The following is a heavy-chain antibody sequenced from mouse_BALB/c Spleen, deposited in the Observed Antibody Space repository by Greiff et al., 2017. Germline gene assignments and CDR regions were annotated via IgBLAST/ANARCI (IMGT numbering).Heavy chain of an antibody. Sequence: QVHVKQSGAELVRPGASVKLSCTASGYTFPSYWLQWVKQRPGQGLEWIGSIYPGDCDTRYTQKFTGKATLTADTSSSTAYMKLSSLASEDSAVYYCARGIITTATGFAYWGQGTLVTVSA. J-gene: IGHJ3*01. CDR3: ARGIITTATGFAY. CDR1: GYTFPSYW. CDR2: IYPGDCDT. V-gene: IGHV1-87*01. D-gene: IGHD1-2*01.